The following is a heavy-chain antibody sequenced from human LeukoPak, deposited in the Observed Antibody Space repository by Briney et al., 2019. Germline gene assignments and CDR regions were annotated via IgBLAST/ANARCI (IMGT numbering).Heavy chain of an antibody. Sequence: PSETLSLTCTVSGGSISSYYWSWIRQPPGKGLEWIGYIYYSGSTNYNPSLKSRVTISVDTSKNQFSLKLSSVTAADTAVYYCARIGILRGVIDYWGQGTLVTVSS. V-gene: IGHV4-59*12. CDR1: GGSISSYY. J-gene: IGHJ4*02. CDR3: ARIGILRGVIDY. CDR2: IYYSGST. D-gene: IGHD3-10*01.